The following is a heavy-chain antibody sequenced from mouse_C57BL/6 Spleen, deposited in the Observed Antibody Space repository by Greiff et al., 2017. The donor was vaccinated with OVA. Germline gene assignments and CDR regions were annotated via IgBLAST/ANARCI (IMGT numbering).Heavy chain of an antibody. V-gene: IGHV5-6*02. J-gene: IGHJ3*01. Sequence: DVKLVESGGDLVKPGGSLKLSCAASGFTFSSYGMSWVRQTPDKRLEWVATISSGGSYTYYPDSVTGRFTISRDNAKNTLYLHMSGLKSEDTAMYYCARPYDYDGAWFAYWGQGTLVTVSA. CDR1: GFTFSSYG. CDR3: ARPYDYDGAWFAY. D-gene: IGHD2-4*01. CDR2: ISSGGSYT.